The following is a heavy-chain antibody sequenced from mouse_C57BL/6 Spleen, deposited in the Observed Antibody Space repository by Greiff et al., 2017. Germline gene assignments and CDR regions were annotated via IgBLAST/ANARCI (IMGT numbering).Heavy chain of an antibody. D-gene: IGHD1-1*01. Sequence: LKQSGASVKISCKASGYAFSSYWMNWVKQRPGKGLEWIGQIYPGDGDTNYNGKFKGKATLTADKSSSTAYMQLSSLTSEDSAVYFCARSDYYGSSYGYFEVWGTGTTVTVSS. V-gene: IGHV1-80*01. CDR2: IYPGDGDT. CDR3: ARSDYYGSSYGYFEV. CDR1: GYAFSSYW. J-gene: IGHJ1*03.